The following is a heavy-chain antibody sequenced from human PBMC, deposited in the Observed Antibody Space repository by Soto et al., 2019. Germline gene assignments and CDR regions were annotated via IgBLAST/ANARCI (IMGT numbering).Heavy chain of an antibody. CDR3: ARDNYYDSSGIARFDY. Sequence: QVQLVQSGAEVKKPGASVKVSCKASGYTFTSYGISWVRQAPGQGREWRGWISAYNGNTNYAQKLQGTVTLTTDTTTSTAYMELRSLRSDDTVVYYCARDNYYDSSGIARFDYWGQGPLVTVSS. D-gene: IGHD3-22*01. V-gene: IGHV1-18*01. CDR2: ISAYNGNT. CDR1: GYTFTSYG. J-gene: IGHJ4*02.